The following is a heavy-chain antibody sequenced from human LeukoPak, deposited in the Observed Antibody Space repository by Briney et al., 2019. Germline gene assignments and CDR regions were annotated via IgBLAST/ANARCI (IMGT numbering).Heavy chain of an antibody. CDR3: ARDKRDSSSFDY. V-gene: IGHV4-59*01. CDR2: VYYTGST. D-gene: IGHD6-6*01. CDR1: GGSISSYY. Sequence: SETLSLTCTVSGGSISSYYWSWIRQPPGKGLEWIGYVYYTGSTNYNPSLKSRVTISVDTSKNQFSLRLSSVTAADTAIYYCARDKRDSSSFDYWGQGTLVTVSS. J-gene: IGHJ4*02.